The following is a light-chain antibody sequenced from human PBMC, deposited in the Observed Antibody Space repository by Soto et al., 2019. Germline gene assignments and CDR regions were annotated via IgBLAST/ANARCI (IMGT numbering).Light chain of an antibody. V-gene: IGLV2-14*01. CDR2: DVS. Sequence: QSALTQPASVSGSPGQSITISCTGTSSDVGTYNYVSWYQQYPGKAPKLIIYDVSNRPSGVSNRFSGYKSGNTASLTISALQAEDEADYYCSSYTSSTTLIFGGGTKVPVL. J-gene: IGLJ2*01. CDR1: SSDVGTYNY. CDR3: SSYTSSTTLI.